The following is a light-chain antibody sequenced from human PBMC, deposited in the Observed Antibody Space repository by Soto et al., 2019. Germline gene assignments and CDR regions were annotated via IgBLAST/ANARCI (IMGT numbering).Light chain of an antibody. J-gene: IGLJ2*01. V-gene: IGLV2-14*01. CDR2: EVS. Sequence: QSALTQPASVSGSPGQSITISCPGTSSDVGGYNYVSWYQQHPGKAPKLMIYEVSNRPSGVSNRFSGSKSSNTASLTISWLQAEDAADYYCSSYTSNSTVFGGGTKLTVL. CDR3: SSYTSNSTV. CDR1: SSDVGGYNY.